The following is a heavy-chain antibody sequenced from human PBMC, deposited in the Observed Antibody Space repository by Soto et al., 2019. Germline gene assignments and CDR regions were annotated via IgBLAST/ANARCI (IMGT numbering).Heavy chain of an antibody. Sequence: SETLSLTCTVSGGSISGYYWSWIRQPPGKGLDWIGYIYYSGSTNYNPSLKSRVTISVDTSKNQFSLKLSSVTAADTAVYYCAGRGNNYFYYMDVWGKGTTVTVSS. CDR2: IYYSGST. CDR1: GGSISGYY. V-gene: IGHV4-59*08. CDR3: AGRGNNYFYYMDV. J-gene: IGHJ6*03.